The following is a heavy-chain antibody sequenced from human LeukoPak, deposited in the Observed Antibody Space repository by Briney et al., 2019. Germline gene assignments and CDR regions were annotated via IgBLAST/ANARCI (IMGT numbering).Heavy chain of an antibody. V-gene: IGHV3-49*04. J-gene: IGHJ4*02. Sequence: GGSLRLSCTASGFTFCEYAMSWVRQAPGKGLEWVGFIRSKAYGGTTEYAASVKGRFTISRDDSKSIAYLQMNSLKTEDTAVYYCTRPYYYDTSGSDYWGQGTLVTVSS. CDR3: TRPYYYDTSGSDY. CDR1: GFTFCEYA. CDR2: IRSKAYGGTT. D-gene: IGHD3-22*01.